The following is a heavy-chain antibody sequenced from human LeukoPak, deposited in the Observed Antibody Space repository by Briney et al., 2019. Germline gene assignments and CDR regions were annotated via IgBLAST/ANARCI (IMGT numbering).Heavy chain of an antibody. V-gene: IGHV4-34*01. CDR2: INHSGST. CDR3: ARGSRGYTYG. D-gene: IGHD5-18*01. CDR1: GGSFSGYY. Sequence: PSETLSLTCAVYGGSFSGYYWSWIRQPPGKGLEWIGEINHSGSTNYNPSLKSRVTISVDTSKNQFSLKLSSVTAADTAVYYCARGSRGYTYGWGQGTLVTVSS. J-gene: IGHJ4*02.